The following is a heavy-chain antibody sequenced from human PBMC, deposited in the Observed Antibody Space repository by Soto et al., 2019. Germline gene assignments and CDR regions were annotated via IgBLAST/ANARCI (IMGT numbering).Heavy chain of an antibody. Sequence: SETLSLTCTVSGGSISSGGYYWSWIRQHPGKGLEWIGYIYYSGSTYYNPSLKSRVTISVDTSKNQFSLKLSSVTAADTAVYYCARELPRTYYYDSSGESAIYWGQGTLVTVSS. V-gene: IGHV4-31*03. J-gene: IGHJ4*02. CDR1: GGSISSGGYY. CDR2: IYYSGST. CDR3: ARELPRTYYYDSSGESAIY. D-gene: IGHD3-22*01.